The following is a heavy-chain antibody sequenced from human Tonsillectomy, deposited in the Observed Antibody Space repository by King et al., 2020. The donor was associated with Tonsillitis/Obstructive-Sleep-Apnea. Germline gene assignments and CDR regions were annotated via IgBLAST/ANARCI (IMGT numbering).Heavy chain of an antibody. CDR1: GGKFRSHA. V-gene: IGHV1-69*12. Sequence: QLVQSGAEVMQPGSSVKVSCKSSGGKFRSHAVSWGREAPGEGLEWLGGILPSIGIANYLQKFQGRVTITADENTNTVDMEIHSLTSKDTAVYYCVACYGAHWYFPLWGRGTLVTVSS. J-gene: IGHJ2*01. CDR2: ILPSIGIA. CDR3: VACYGAHWYFPL. D-gene: IGHD3-16*01.